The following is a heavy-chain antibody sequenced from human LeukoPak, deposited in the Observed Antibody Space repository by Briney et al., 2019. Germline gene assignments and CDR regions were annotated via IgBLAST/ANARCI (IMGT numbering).Heavy chain of an antibody. D-gene: IGHD5-18*01. CDR3: ARRTVDTPLLEF. V-gene: IGHV5-51*01. CDR2: IYPGDSDT. Sequence: GESLKISCQGSGYSFTSYWIAWVRQMPGKGLEWMGIIYPGDSDTRYSPSFQGQVTISADKSINTAYLQWNSLKASDTAMYYCARRTVDTPLLEFWGQGTLVTVSS. J-gene: IGHJ4*02. CDR1: GYSFTSYW.